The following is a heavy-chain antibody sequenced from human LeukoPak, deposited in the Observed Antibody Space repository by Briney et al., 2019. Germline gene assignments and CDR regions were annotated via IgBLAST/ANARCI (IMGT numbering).Heavy chain of an antibody. CDR1: GGSISSSSYY. Sequence: SETLSLTCTVSGGSISSSSYYWGWIRQPPGKGLEWIGEINHSGSTNYNPSLKSRVTISVDTSKNQFSLKLSSVTAADTAVYYCARGRRRGLGNWNYIQGYFDYWGQGTLVTVSS. CDR3: ARGRRRGLGNWNYIQGYFDY. V-gene: IGHV4-39*07. CDR2: INHSGST. J-gene: IGHJ4*02. D-gene: IGHD1-7*01.